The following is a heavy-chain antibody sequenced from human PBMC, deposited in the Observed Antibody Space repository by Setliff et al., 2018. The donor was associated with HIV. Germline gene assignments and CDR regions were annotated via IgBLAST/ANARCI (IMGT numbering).Heavy chain of an antibody. CDR2: IYYSGSK. D-gene: IGHD6-6*01. J-gene: IGHJ4*02. CDR1: GGSISRSTYY. V-gene: IGHV4-39*01. Sequence: SETLSLTCTVSGGSISRSTYYWGWIRQPPGKVLEWIGSIYYSGSKYYNPSLKSRVTISVDTSKNQFSLKLSSVTAADTAVYYCARHVGYSSSSLDYWGQGTLVTVSS. CDR3: ARHVGYSSSSLDY.